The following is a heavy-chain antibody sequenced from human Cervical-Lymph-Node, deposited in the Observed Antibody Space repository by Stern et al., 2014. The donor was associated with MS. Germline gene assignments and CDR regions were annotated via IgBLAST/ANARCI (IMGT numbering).Heavy chain of an antibody. CDR3: ARDFVDTAMITRSDYLDC. V-gene: IGHV7-4-1*02. Sequence: VHLVESGSELKKPGASVKVSCKASGYTLTNYPMNWVRQAPGQGLEWMGWMNTNTGNASYAQSFKGRFVFSLATYVSTAYLQMSRLKAEDTAVYYCARDFVDTAMITRSDYLDCWGQGTLVTVSS. D-gene: IGHD5-18*01. J-gene: IGHJ4*02. CDR2: MNTNTGNA. CDR1: GYTLTNYP.